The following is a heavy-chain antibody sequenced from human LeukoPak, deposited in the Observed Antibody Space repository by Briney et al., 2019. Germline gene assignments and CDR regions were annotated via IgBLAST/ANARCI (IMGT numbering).Heavy chain of an antibody. CDR1: GGSISSSSYY. CDR2: IYYSGST. J-gene: IGHJ4*02. D-gene: IGHD1-14*01. CDR3: ARHDRSSFDY. V-gene: IGHV4-39*01. Sequence: SETLSLTCTVSGGSISSSSYYWGWIRQPPGKGLEWIGSIYYSGSTYYNPSLKSRVTISVDTSKNQFSLKLSSVTAADTAVYYCARHDRSSFDYWGQGTLVTVSS.